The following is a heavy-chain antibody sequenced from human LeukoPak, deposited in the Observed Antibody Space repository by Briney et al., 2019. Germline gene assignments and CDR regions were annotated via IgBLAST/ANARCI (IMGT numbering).Heavy chain of an antibody. V-gene: IGHV3-48*01. Sequence: GGSLRLSCAASGFTFSSYSMNWVRQAPGKGLEWVSYISSSSSTIYYADSVKGRFTISRDNAKNSLYLQMNSLKTEDTAVYYCTRDVRLFPPTLWGQGTMVTVSS. CDR1: GFTFSSYS. D-gene: IGHD2-21*01. CDR3: TRDVRLFPPTL. CDR2: ISSSSSTI. J-gene: IGHJ3*01.